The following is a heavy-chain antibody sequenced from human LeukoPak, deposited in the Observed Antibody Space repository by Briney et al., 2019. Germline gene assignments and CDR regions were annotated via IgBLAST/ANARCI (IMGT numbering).Heavy chain of an antibody. Sequence: GGSLRLSCAASGLTFSSYWMSWVRQAPGKGLEWVANIKQDGSEKYYVDSVKGRFTISRDNAKNSLYLQMNSLRAEDTAVYYCARAEARYSYGYADFDYWGQGTLVTVSS. CDR1: GLTFSSYW. CDR2: IKQDGSEK. V-gene: IGHV3-7*01. D-gene: IGHD5-18*01. J-gene: IGHJ4*02. CDR3: ARAEARYSYGYADFDY.